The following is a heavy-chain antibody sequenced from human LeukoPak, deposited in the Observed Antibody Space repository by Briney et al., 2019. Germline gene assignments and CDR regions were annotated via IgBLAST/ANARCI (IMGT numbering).Heavy chain of an antibody. V-gene: IGHV4-59*01. Sequence: SETLSLTCAVYGGSFSGYYWSWIRQPPGKGLEWTGYIYYSGSTNYNPSLKSRVTISVDTSKNQFSLKLSSVTAADTAVYYCARDKSRTYGSADAFDIWGQGTMVTVSS. CDR2: IYYSGST. D-gene: IGHD3-10*01. CDR1: GGSFSGYY. J-gene: IGHJ3*02. CDR3: ARDKSRTYGSADAFDI.